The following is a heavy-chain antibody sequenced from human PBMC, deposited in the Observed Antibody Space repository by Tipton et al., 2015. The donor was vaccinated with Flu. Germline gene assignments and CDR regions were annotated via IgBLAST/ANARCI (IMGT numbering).Heavy chain of an antibody. CDR3: ARGGQLLALDF. CDR1: GYTFNTYG. D-gene: IGHD6-19*01. CDR2: ISPYNGDT. Sequence: QVQLVQSGAEVKKPGASVKVSCKASGYTFNTYGISWMRQAPGQGPEWMGWISPYNGDTRYAQKVQGRVTMTTDTSTSTVYMELTSLRSDDTAVYYCARGGQLLALDFWGQGTLVTVSS. J-gene: IGHJ4*02. V-gene: IGHV1-18*01.